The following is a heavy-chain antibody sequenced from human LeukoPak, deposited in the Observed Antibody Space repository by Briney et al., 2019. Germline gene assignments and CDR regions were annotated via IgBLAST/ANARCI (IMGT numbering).Heavy chain of an antibody. J-gene: IGHJ4*02. CDR2: IYPGDSDI. CDR3: ARHSVVLLPAAILPTD. D-gene: IGHD2-2*02. V-gene: IGHV5-51*01. CDR1: GYSFTTYW. Sequence: GESLKISCKGSGYSFTTYWIGWVRQMPGKGLEWMGIIYPGDSDIRYSPSFQGQVTISADKSISTAYLQWSSLKASDTAMYYCARHSVVLLPAAILPTDWGQGTLVTVSP.